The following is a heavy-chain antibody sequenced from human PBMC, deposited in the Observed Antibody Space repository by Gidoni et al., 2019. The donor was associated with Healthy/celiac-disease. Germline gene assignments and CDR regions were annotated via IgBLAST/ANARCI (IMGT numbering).Heavy chain of an antibody. CDR3: ARTRCRRTSCLELDY. D-gene: IGHD2-2*01. V-gene: IGHV5-51*01. Sequence: EVQLGQSGAEVKKPGESLKLSRKGSGYSFTSYWIGWVRHMPGKGLEWMGIIYPGDSDTRYSPSFQGQVTISADKSISTAYLQWSRLKASDTAMYYCARTRCRRTSCLELDYWGQGTLVTVSS. CDR1: GYSFTSYW. CDR2: IYPGDSDT. J-gene: IGHJ4*02.